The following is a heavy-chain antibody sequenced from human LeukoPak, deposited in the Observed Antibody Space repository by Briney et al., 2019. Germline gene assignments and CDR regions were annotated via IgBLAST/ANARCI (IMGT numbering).Heavy chain of an antibody. CDR1: GGSIGPYY. V-gene: IGHV4-4*07. Sequence: KPSETLSLTCTVSGGSIGPYYWSWLRQPAGKALEWIGRSYTTGSTNYNPSLKSRVTMSLDTSKNQFSLKLTSVTAADTAVYYCARSGGSGFLLDSWGQGTLVTVSS. CDR2: SYTTGST. J-gene: IGHJ4*02. CDR3: ARSGGSGFLLDS. D-gene: IGHD3-16*01.